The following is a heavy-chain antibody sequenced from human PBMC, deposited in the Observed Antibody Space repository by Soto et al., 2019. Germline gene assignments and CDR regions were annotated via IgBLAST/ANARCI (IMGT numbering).Heavy chain of an antibody. J-gene: IGHJ4*02. CDR1: GFTFISYA. CDR2: ISGSGGST. CDR3: AKGEGYYDSSGYFYFDY. D-gene: IGHD3-22*01. Sequence: PGGSLRLSCAASGFTFISYAMSWGRQAPGKGLEWVSAISGSGGSTYYADSVKGRFTISRDNSKNTLYLQMNSLRAEDTVVYYCAKGEGYYDSSGYFYFDYWGQGTLVTVSS. V-gene: IGHV3-23*01.